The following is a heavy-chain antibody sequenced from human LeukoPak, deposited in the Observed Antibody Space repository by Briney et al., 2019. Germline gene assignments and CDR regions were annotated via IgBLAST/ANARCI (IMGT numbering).Heavy chain of an antibody. CDR3: ARGRSSIAVAGTPYYYHCMDV. Sequence: SETLSLTCAVNGGSFSGYYWSWIRQPPGKGLEWIGEINHSGSTNYNPSLKSRVTISVDTSKNQFSLKVRSVTAADRAVYYCARGRSSIAVAGTPYYYHCMDVWGKGTTVTVSS. J-gene: IGHJ6*03. CDR2: INHSGST. CDR1: GGSFSGYY. D-gene: IGHD6-19*01. V-gene: IGHV4-34*01.